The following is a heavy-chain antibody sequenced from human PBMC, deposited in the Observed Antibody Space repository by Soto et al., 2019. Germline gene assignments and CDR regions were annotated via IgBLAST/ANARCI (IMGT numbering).Heavy chain of an antibody. V-gene: IGHV1-3*01. J-gene: IGHJ2*01. CDR3: ARFFFQAEDGIRDL. D-gene: IGHD2-21*01. Sequence: VRQAPGQRLEWMGWINAGNGNTKYSQMLQGRVTFTRDTSASTAYMEVSSLGSEDTAVYYCARFFFQAEDGIRDL. CDR2: INAGNGNT.